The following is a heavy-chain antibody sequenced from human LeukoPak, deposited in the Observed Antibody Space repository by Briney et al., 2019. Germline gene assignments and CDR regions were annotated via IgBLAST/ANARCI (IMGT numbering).Heavy chain of an antibody. Sequence: PSETLSLTCTVSGGSISSGDYYWSWIRQPPGKGLEWIGYIYYGGSTYYNPSLKSRVTISVDTSKNQFSLKLSSVTAADTAVYYCARVLRFLEWSGRMDVWGKGTTVTVSS. J-gene: IGHJ6*04. CDR2: IYYGGST. CDR1: GGSISSGDYY. CDR3: ARVLRFLEWSGRMDV. D-gene: IGHD3-3*01. V-gene: IGHV4-30-4*08.